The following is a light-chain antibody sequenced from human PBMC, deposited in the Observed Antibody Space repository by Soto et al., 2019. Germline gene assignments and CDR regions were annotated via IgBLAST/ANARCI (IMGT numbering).Light chain of an antibody. CDR1: TGAVTSGHY. V-gene: IGLV7-46*01. J-gene: IGLJ3*02. CDR3: LLSYSDGWGGV. Sequence: QAVVTQEPSLTVSPGGTVTLTCGSTTGAVTSGHYPSWFQQKPGQAPRTLIYDTTNRHSWTPARFSGSLLGGKAALPLSGAQPEDEAECYCLLSYSDGWGGVFGGGTKLTVL. CDR2: DTT.